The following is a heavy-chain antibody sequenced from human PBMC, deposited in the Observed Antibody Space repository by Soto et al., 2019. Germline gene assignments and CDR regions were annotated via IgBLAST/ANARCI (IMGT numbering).Heavy chain of an antibody. J-gene: IGHJ3*02. V-gene: IGHV3-9*01. Sequence: SLRLSCAVSGFTFEDYAMHWVRQAPGKVLEWVSGISWDSRSVAYADSVKGRFTISRDNAENSLHLQMNSLRAEDTAVYCCAKDSIRRSFSRSSTRARDAFDIWGQGXMVTV. CDR1: GFTFEDYA. CDR3: AKDSIRRSFSRSSTRARDAFDI. D-gene: IGHD6-6*01. CDR2: ISWDSRSV.